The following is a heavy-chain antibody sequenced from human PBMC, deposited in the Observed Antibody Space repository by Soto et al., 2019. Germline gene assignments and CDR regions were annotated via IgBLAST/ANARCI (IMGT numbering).Heavy chain of an antibody. D-gene: IGHD3-10*01. J-gene: IGHJ5*02. CDR2: IYHSGST. V-gene: IGHV4-4*02. CDR3: AREGDYYGSGSYYNSGWFDP. Sequence: PSETLSLTCAVSSGSISSSNWWSWVRQPPGKGLGWIGEIYHSGSTNYSPSLKSRVTISVDKSKNQFSLKLSSVTAADAAVYYCAREGDYYGSGSYYNSGWFDPWGQGTLVTVSS. CDR1: SGSISSSNW.